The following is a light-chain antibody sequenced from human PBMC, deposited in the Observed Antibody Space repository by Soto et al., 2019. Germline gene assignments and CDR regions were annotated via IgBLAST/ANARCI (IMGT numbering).Light chain of an antibody. J-gene: IGKJ1*01. V-gene: IGKV3-15*01. CDR2: GAS. CDR3: QQYNNWPPWT. Sequence: EIVMTQSPATLSVSPGERATLSCRASQSISSNLAWYQQKPGQAPRLLIYGASTRATGIPARFSGSGSGTAFTLTISSLQSEDSAVYYCQQYNNWPPWTFGQGTKVEIK. CDR1: QSISSN.